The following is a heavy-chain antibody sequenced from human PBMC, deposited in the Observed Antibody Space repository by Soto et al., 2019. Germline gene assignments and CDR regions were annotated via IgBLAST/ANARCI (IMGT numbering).Heavy chain of an antibody. V-gene: IGHV3-30-3*01. Sequence: QVQLVESGGGVVQPGRSLRLSCAASGFTFSSYAMHWVRQAPGKGLEWVAGISYDGSNTYYADSVKGRFTISRDNSKNTLYLQVNRLRSEDTAVYYCARDYYGSGSYYLSGLGNWFDPWGQGTLVTVSS. CDR1: GFTFSSYA. CDR3: ARDYYGSGSYYLSGLGNWFDP. D-gene: IGHD3-10*01. CDR2: ISYDGSNT. J-gene: IGHJ5*02.